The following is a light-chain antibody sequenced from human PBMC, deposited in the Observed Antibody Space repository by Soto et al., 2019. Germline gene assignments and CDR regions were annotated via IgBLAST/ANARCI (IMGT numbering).Light chain of an antibody. CDR3: QQRSDWPPT. CDR2: DTS. Sequence: EIMLTPSPATLSLSPGERATLSCRASQTVGSYLAWFRQTPGQTPRRLIYDTSIRATGGPARFSGSGSGTDFTLTISSLEAEDFAIYYCQQRSDWPPTFGQGTKV. J-gene: IGKJ1*01. V-gene: IGKV3-11*01. CDR1: QTVGSY.